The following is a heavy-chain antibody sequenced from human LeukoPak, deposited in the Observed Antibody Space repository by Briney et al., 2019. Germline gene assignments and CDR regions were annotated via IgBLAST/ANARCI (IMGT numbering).Heavy chain of an antibody. CDR1: GGSISGYY. Sequence: PSETLSLTCTVSGGSISGYYWSWIRQAPGKGLEWVSHIDISGTTTYYADSVKGRFTISRDNAKNSLYLQMNSLRAEDTAVYYCASGLDWGQGTLVTVSS. CDR2: IDISGTTT. J-gene: IGHJ4*02. CDR3: ASGLD. V-gene: IGHV3-11*01.